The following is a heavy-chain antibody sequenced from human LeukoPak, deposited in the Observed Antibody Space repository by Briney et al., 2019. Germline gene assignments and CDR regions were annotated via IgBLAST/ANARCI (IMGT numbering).Heavy chain of an antibody. D-gene: IGHD3-22*01. Sequence: GSSVKVSCKASGGTFSSYAISWVRQAPGQGLEWMGGIIPIFGTANYAQKFQGRVTITTDESTSTAYMELSSLRSEDTAVYYCARHYYDSSGYYRNAFDIWGQGTMVTVSS. CDR2: IIPIFGTA. V-gene: IGHV1-69*05. CDR3: ARHYYDSSGYYRNAFDI. CDR1: GGTFSSYA. J-gene: IGHJ3*02.